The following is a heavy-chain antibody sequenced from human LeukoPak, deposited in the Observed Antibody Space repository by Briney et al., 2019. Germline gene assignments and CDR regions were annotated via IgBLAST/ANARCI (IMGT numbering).Heavy chain of an antibody. CDR1: GFTFSTYW. J-gene: IGHJ4*02. CDR2: IKPDGSET. Sequence: GGSLRLSCAASGFTFSTYWMTWVRQAPGQGLEWVANIKPDGSETYYVDPVKGRFTISRDNAKTFLYLQMNSLRGEDTAVYYCGGFGYEAAVDLWGQGTLVTVSS. CDR3: GGFGYEAAVDL. D-gene: IGHD6-13*01. V-gene: IGHV3-7*01.